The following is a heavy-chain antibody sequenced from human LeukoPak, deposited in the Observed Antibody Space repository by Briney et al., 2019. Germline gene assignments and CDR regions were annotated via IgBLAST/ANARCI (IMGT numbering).Heavy chain of an antibody. V-gene: IGHV1-3*03. CDR1: GYTFTSYT. CDR2: ISVGNGDS. J-gene: IGHJ3*01. CDR3: ARERGIRDAFDF. D-gene: IGHD1-14*01. Sequence: ASVKVSCKASGYTFTSYTIHWVRQAPGQSLEWMGWISVGNGDSKCSQEFQSRVTLTRDTSATTAYLEVSSLRPEDMAVYYCARERGIRDAFDFWGQGTMVTVSS.